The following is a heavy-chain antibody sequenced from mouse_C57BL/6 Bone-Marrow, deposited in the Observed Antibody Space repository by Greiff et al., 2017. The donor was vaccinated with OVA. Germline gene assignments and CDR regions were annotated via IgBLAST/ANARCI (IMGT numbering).Heavy chain of an antibody. CDR2: ISDGGSYT. D-gene: IGHD2-5*01. J-gene: IGHJ4*01. Sequence: EVMLVESGGGLVKPGGSLKLSCAASGFTFSSYAMSWVRQTPEKRLEWVATISDGGSYTYYPDNVKGRFTISRDNAKNNLYLQMSHLKSEDTAMYYCARDKGYYSNLYYAMDYWGQGTSVTVSS. CDR1: GFTFSSYA. V-gene: IGHV5-4*01. CDR3: ARDKGYYSNLYYAMDY.